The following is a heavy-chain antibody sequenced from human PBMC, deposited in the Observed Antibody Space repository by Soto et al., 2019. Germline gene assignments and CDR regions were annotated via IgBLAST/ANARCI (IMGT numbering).Heavy chain of an antibody. Sequence: SETLSLTCTVSGGSISSSSYYWGWIRQPPGKGLEWIGSIYYSGSTYYNPSLKSRVTISVDTSKNQFFLKLSSVTAADTAVYYCARHFSGYDCSGGSCYSINWFDPWGQGTLVTVSS. V-gene: IGHV4-39*01. CDR3: ARHFSGYDCSGGSCYSINWFDP. CDR1: GGSISSSSYY. D-gene: IGHD2-15*01. CDR2: IYYSGST. J-gene: IGHJ5*02.